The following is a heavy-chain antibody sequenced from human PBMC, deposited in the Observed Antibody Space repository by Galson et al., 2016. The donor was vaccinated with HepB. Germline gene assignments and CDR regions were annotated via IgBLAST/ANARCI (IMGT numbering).Heavy chain of an antibody. V-gene: IGHV3-23*01. CDR1: GFTFSSYA. CDR2: SGDNT. J-gene: IGHJ4*02. Sequence: SLRLSCAASGFTFSSYAMSWVRQAPGKGLEWVSVSGDNTYYADSVKGRFTISRDNSMNTLYLQMNSLRAEDTALYYCVKGSGGSSYSVPGYWGQGTLVTVSS. D-gene: IGHD2-15*01. CDR3: VKGSGGSSYSVPGY.